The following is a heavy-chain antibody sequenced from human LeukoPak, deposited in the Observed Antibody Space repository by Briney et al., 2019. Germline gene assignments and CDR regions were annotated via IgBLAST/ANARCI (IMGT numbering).Heavy chain of an antibody. Sequence: GGSLRLSCAASGFTVDSNYLSWVRQAPGKGLEWVSYIGATNRTIYYADSVKGRFTISRDNAKNSLYLQMNSLRADDTAVYYCARDSRTAYGMDVWGQGTTVTVSS. CDR3: ARDSRTAYGMDV. CDR2: IGATNRTI. V-gene: IGHV3-48*01. D-gene: IGHD1-14*01. CDR1: GFTVDSNY. J-gene: IGHJ6*02.